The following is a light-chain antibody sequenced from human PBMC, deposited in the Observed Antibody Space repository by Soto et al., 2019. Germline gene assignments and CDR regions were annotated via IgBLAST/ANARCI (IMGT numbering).Light chain of an antibody. Sequence: DIQMTQSPSSLSASVGDRVTITCRASQNIRIYLNWFQQKPGKAPNLLIYGASSLQSGVPSRFSGSRSGTDFTLTINSLQPEDFAVYYCQQTYNSPLTFGQGTKGGYQ. CDR3: QQTYNSPLT. J-gene: IGKJ1*01. CDR1: QNIRIY. V-gene: IGKV1-39*01. CDR2: GAS.